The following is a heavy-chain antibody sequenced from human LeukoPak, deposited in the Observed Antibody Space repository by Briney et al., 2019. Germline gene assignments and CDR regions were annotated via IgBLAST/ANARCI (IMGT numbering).Heavy chain of an antibody. CDR3: ARHPYGDGYNL. J-gene: IGHJ4*02. CDR2: IYHSGST. CDR1: GYSISSGYF. D-gene: IGHD5-24*01. V-gene: IGHV4-38-2*01. Sequence: PSETRSLTCAVSGYSISSGYFWGWIRQPPGKGLEWIGSIYHSGSTYYNPSLKSRVTISVDTSKNQFSLKLSSVTAADTAVYYCARHPYGDGYNLWGQGTLVTVSS.